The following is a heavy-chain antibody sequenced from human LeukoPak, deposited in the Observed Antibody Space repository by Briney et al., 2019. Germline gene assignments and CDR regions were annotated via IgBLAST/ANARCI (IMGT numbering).Heavy chain of an antibody. CDR2: ITLSSTAI. CDR3: ARTIRGYYYYMDV. J-gene: IGHJ6*03. V-gene: IGHV3-11*01. CDR1: GFIFSDYY. D-gene: IGHD3-10*01. Sequence: GGSLRLSCAASGFIFSDYYMSWVRQAPGKGLEWVAYITLSSTAIYYADSVRGRFTISRDNAKNSLYLQMNSLRAEDTALYYCARTIRGYYYYMDVWGKGTTVTVSS.